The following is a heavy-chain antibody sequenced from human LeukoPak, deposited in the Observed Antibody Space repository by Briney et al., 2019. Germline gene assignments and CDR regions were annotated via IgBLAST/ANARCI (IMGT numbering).Heavy chain of an antibody. J-gene: IGHJ4*02. V-gene: IGHV4-59*01. Sequence: SETLSLTCTVSGGSISSYYWSWIRQPPGKGLEWIGYIYYSGSTNYNPSLQSRVTISVDTSKNQFSLKLSSVTAADTALYYCARSRGYFDYRGQGTLVTVSS. CDR3: ARSRGYFDY. CDR1: GGSISSYY. CDR2: IYYSGST. D-gene: IGHD6-13*01.